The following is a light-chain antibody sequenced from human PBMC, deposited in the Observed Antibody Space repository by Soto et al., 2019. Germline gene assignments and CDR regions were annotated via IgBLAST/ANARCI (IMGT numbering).Light chain of an antibody. CDR1: QDISNY. J-gene: IGKJ5*01. Sequence: DIQMTQSPSSLSASVGDRVTITCQASQDISNYLNWYQQKPGKAPKLLTYDASNLETGVPSRFSGSGSGTDFTFTISSLQPEDIATYYCQQYDNLLSITFGQGTRLEIK. CDR2: DAS. V-gene: IGKV1-33*01. CDR3: QQYDNLLSIT.